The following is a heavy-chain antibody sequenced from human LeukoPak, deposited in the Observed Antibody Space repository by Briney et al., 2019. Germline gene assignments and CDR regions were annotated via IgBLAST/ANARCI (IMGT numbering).Heavy chain of an antibody. J-gene: IGHJ6*03. CDR2: INHSGST. CDR1: GGFNTHYY. V-gene: IGHV4-34*01. Sequence: SETLSLTCSVSGGFNTHYYWTWIRQPPGKGLEWIGEINHSGSTNYNPSLKSRVTISVDTSKNQFSLKLSSVTAADTAVYYCARRGTARIGYYYYYMDVWGKGTTVTVSS. CDR3: ARRGTARIGYYYYYMDV. D-gene: IGHD1/OR15-1a*01.